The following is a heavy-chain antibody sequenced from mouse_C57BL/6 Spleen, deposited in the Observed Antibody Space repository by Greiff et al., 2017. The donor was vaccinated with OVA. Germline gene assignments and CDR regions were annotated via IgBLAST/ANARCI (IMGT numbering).Heavy chain of an antibody. CDR3: ARGGGYYYGSSFDY. CDR2: IDPSDSYT. V-gene: IGHV1-69*01. J-gene: IGHJ2*01. Sequence: VQLQQPGAELVMPGASVKLSCKASGYTFTSYWMYWVKQRPGQGLEWIGEIDPSDSYTNYNQKFKGKSTLTVDKSSSTAYMQLSSLTSEDSAVYYCARGGGYYYGSSFDYWGQGTTLTVSS. CDR1: GYTFTSYW. D-gene: IGHD1-1*01.